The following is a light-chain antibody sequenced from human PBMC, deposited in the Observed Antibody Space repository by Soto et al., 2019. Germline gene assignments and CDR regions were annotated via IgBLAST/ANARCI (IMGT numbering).Light chain of an antibody. Sequence: DIQMTQSPSTLSGSVGDRVTITCRASQTISSWLAWYQQKPGKDPKLLIYKASTLKSGVPSRFSGSGSGTEFTLTISSLQPDDFATYYRQQYNSYFTFGQGTRLEIK. V-gene: IGKV1-5*03. CDR3: QQYNSYFT. J-gene: IGKJ5*01. CDR2: KAS. CDR1: QTISSW.